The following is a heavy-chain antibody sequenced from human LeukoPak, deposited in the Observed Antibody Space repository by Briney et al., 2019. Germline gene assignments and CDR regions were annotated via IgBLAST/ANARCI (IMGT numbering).Heavy chain of an antibody. CDR2: INPNSGGT. J-gene: IGHJ5*02. CDR3: ARDLSSSWSPRFDP. V-gene: IGHV1-2*02. CDR1: GYTFTGYY. D-gene: IGHD6-13*01. Sequence: ASVKVSCKASGYTFTGYYMHWVRQAPGQGLEWMGWINPNSGGTNYAQKFQGRVTMTRDTSISTAYMELSRLRSDDTAVYYSARDLSSSWSPRFDPWGQGTLVTVSS.